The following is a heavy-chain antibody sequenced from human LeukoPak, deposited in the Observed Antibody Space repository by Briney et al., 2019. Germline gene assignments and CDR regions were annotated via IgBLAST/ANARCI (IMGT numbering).Heavy chain of an antibody. CDR2: MNPNSGNI. V-gene: IGHV1-8*01. Sequence: ASVKVSCKASGYTFTSYDINWVRQATGQGLEWMGWMNPNSGNIGYAQTFQGRVTMTRNTSISTAYMELSSLRSEDTAVYYCARGSGYDFWSGYYIKDNWFDPWGQGTLVTVSS. D-gene: IGHD3-3*01. CDR3: ARGSGYDFWSGYYIKDNWFDP. CDR1: GYTFTSYD. J-gene: IGHJ5*02.